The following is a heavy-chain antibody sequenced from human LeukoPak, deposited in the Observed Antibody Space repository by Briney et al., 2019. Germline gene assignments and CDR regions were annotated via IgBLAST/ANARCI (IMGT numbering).Heavy chain of an antibody. J-gene: IGHJ6*02. D-gene: IGHD3-10*01. V-gene: IGHV4-30-4*08. CDR2: IYYSGST. CDR1: GGSISSSSYY. CDR3: ARDQPLRAYYGSGSYSHYYYYGMDV. Sequence: SETLSLTCTVSGGSISSSSYYWSWIRQPPGKGLEWIGYIYYSGSTYYNPSLKSRVTISVDTSKNQFSLKLSSVTAADTAVYYCARDQPLRAYYGSGSYSHYYYYGMDVWGQGTTVTVSS.